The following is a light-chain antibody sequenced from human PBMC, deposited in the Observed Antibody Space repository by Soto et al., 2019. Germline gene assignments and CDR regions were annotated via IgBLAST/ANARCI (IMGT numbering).Light chain of an antibody. CDR3: SSFAVSNSCV. CDR1: SNDVGAYNY. J-gene: IGLJ1*01. CDR2: EVN. Sequence: QSALTQPHAASGSPGQSVTISCTGTSNDVGAYNYVSWYQQHPGKAPKLMIYEVNKRPSGVPDRFSGSKSGTTASLTVSGLQAEDEADYYCSSFAVSNSCVFGTGTKVTVL. V-gene: IGLV2-8*01.